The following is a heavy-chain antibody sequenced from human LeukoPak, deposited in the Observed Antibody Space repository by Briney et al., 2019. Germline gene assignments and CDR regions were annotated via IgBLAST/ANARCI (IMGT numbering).Heavy chain of an antibody. V-gene: IGHV3-21*01. CDR3: ARESSGYFY. J-gene: IGHJ4*02. D-gene: IGHD3-22*01. CDR1: GFTFSTYS. CDR2: ISSGSSFI. Sequence: GGSLRLSCAASGFTFSTYSMNWVRLAPGKGLEWVSSISSGSSFIYYADSVKGRFTISRDNAKNSLFLQMNSLRAEDTAVYYCARESSGYFYWGQGTLVTVSS.